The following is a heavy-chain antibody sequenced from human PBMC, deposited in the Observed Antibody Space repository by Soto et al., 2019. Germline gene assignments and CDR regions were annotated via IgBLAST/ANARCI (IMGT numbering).Heavy chain of an antibody. CDR1: GFTFDDYA. CDR3: AKDSSGWYYFDY. D-gene: IGHD6-19*01. Sequence: EVQLVESGGGLVQPGRSLRLSCAASGFTFDDYAMHWVRQAPGKGLEWVSGISWNSGSIGYADSVKGRFTISRDNAKNSLYLQKNSLRAEDTALYYCAKDSSGWYYFDYWGQGTLVTVSS. CDR2: ISWNSGSI. V-gene: IGHV3-9*01. J-gene: IGHJ4*02.